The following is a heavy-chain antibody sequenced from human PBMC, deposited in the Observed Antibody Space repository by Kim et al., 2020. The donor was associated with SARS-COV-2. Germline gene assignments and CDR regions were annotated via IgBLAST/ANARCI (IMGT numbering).Heavy chain of an antibody. V-gene: IGHV3-33*01. Sequence: GGSLRLSCAASASSFSGYGMHWVRQAPGKGLEWVALIWYDGSDKYYADSVKGRFTISRDNSKNTLYLQINGLTAEDTAVYYCARRRGSSRPDHYYMDVWGKGTTVTVSS. CDR3: ARRRGSSRPDHYYMDV. J-gene: IGHJ6*03. D-gene: IGHD6-6*01. CDR2: IWYDGSDK. CDR1: ASSFSGYG.